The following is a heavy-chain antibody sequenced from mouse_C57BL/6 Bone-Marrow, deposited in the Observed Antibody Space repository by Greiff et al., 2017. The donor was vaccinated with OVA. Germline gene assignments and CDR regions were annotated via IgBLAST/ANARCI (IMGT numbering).Heavy chain of an antibody. V-gene: IGHV1-50*01. CDR3: ARGGVFYYGSSLDY. CDR2: IDPSDSYT. D-gene: IGHD1-1*01. CDR1: GYTFTSYW. J-gene: IGHJ2*01. Sequence: VQLQQSGAELVKPGASVKLSCKASGYTFTSYWMQWVKQRPGQGLEWIGEIDPSDSYTNYNQKFKGKATLTVDTSSSTAYMQLSSLTSEDSAVYYCARGGVFYYGSSLDYWGQGTTLTVSS.